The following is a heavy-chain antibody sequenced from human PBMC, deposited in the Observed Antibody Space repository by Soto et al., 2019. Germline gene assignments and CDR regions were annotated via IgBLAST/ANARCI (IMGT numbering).Heavy chain of an antibody. Sequence: GEPIEISCQCSADRLTSYLIILVRTLPGKGLEWMGRIDPSDSYTNYSPSFQVHVTISADKSISTAYLQWSSLKASDTAMYYCARHLDYYDSSGYYPGLFDPWVQRTLVIGSS. CDR1: ADRLTSYL. J-gene: IGHJ5*02. CDR3: ARHLDYYDSSGYYPGLFDP. D-gene: IGHD3-22*01. CDR2: IDPSDSYT. V-gene: IGHV5-10-1*01.